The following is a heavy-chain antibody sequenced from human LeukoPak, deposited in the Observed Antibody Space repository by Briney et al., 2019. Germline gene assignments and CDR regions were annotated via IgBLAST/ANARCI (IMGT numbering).Heavy chain of an antibody. CDR2: IYTSGSI. CDR3: ARGSYDFWSGYYYFDY. V-gene: IGHV4-38-2*02. D-gene: IGHD3-3*01. CDR1: GYSISSGYY. J-gene: IGHJ4*02. Sequence: PSETLSLTCTVSGYSISSGYYWGWIRQPPGKGLEWIGRIYTSGSITYNPSLKSRVSMSVDTSKNQFSLKLSSVTAADTAVYYCARGSYDFWSGYYYFDYWGQGTLVTVSS.